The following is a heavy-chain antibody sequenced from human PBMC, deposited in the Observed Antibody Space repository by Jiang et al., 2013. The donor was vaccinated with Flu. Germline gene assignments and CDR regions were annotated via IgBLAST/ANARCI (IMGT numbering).Heavy chain of an antibody. D-gene: IGHD3-22*01. CDR2: INPNSGGT. J-gene: IGHJ5*02. Sequence: GAEVKKPGASVKVSCKASGYTFTGYYMHWVRQAPGQGLEWMGRINPNSGGTNYAQKFQGRVTMTRDTSISTAYMELSRLRSDDTAVYYCARERNYDSSGYYEWNWFDPWGQGTLVTVS. CDR3: ARERNYDSSGYYEWNWFDP. CDR1: GYTFTGYY. V-gene: IGHV1-2*06.